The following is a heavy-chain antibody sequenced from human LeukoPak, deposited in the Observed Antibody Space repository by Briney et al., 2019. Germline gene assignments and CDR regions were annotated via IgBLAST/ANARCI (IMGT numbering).Heavy chain of an antibody. J-gene: IGHJ4*02. Sequence: KTSETLSLTCTVSGGSISSYYWSWIRQPPGKGLEWIGYIYYSGSTNYNPSLKSRVTISVDTSKNQFSLKLSSVTAADTAVYYCARLYPRKAVAGRFFDYWGQGTLVTVSS. V-gene: IGHV4-59*08. CDR2: IYYSGST. CDR3: ARLYPRKAVAGRFFDY. D-gene: IGHD6-19*01. CDR1: GGSISSYY.